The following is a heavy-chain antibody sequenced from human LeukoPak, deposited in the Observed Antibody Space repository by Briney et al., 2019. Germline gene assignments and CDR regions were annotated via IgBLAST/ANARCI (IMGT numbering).Heavy chain of an antibody. Sequence: PGGSLRLSCAASGFTVSGSYMSSIRQAPGKGLEWVSVLYSVGTIYSADSVKGRFTISRDNSKNTLYLQMNSLRVEDAAVYYCARLVVDSHAFDVWGQGTMVTVSS. D-gene: IGHD6-19*01. CDR2: LYSVGTI. V-gene: IGHV3-53*01. CDR1: GFTVSGSY. CDR3: ARLVVDSHAFDV. J-gene: IGHJ3*01.